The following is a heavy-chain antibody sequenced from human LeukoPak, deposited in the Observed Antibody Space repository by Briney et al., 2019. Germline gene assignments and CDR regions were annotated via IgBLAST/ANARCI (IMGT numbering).Heavy chain of an antibody. CDR1: GFTFSSYW. CDR3: ARDLGYSGYDRSYGMDV. CDR2: IRQDGGLK. J-gene: IGHJ6*02. V-gene: IGHV3-7*01. Sequence: TGGSLRLSCTASGFTFSSYWMSWVRQAPGKGLEWVANIRQDGGLKHYVDSVKGRFTISRDNAENSLYLQMNSLRAEDTAVYYCARDLGYSGYDRSYGMDVWGQGTTVTVSS. D-gene: IGHD5-12*01.